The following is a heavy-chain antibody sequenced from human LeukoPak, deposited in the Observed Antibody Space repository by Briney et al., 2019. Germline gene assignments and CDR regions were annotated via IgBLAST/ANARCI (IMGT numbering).Heavy chain of an antibody. D-gene: IGHD5-12*01. CDR1: GFTFSSYW. CDR3: AKDPVLTDIVATIGYFQH. J-gene: IGHJ1*01. Sequence: PGGSLRLSCAASGFTFSSYWMHWVRQAPGKGLVWVSRINSDGSSTSYADSVKGRFTISRDNAKNTLYLQMNSLRAEDTAVYYCAKDPVLTDIVATIGYFQHWGQGTLVTVSS. CDR2: INSDGSST. V-gene: IGHV3-74*01.